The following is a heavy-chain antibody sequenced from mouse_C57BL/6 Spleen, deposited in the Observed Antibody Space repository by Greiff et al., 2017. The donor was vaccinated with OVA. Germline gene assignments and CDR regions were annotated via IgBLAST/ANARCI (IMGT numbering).Heavy chain of an antibody. CDR2: IYPGSGST. CDR3: ARRGLGAWFAY. V-gene: IGHV1-55*01. J-gene: IGHJ3*01. D-gene: IGHD4-1*01. CDR1: GYTFTSYW. Sequence: QVQLQQSGAELVKPGASVTMSCKASGYTFTSYWITWVKQRPGQGLEWIGDIYPGSGSTNYNEKFKSKATLTVDTSSSTAYMQLSSLTSEDSAVYYCARRGLGAWFAYWGQGTLVTVSA.